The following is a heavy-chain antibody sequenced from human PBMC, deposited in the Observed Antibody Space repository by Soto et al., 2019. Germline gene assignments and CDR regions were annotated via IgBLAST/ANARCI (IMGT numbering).Heavy chain of an antibody. J-gene: IGHJ3*02. CDR2: ISAYNGTT. V-gene: IGHV1-18*01. CDR1: GYTFTSYG. CDR3: ARRPIAVAGTIVRGAFDI. D-gene: IGHD6-19*01. Sequence: ASVKVSCKASGYTFTSYGISWVRQAPGQRLEWMGWISAYNGTTNYAQKLQGRVTMTTDTSTSTAYMELRSLRSDDTAVYYCARRPIAVAGTIVRGAFDIWGQGTMVTVSS.